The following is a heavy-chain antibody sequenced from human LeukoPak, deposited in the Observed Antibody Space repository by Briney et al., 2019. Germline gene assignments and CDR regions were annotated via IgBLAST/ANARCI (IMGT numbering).Heavy chain of an antibody. V-gene: IGHV3-30*18. Sequence: GGSLRLSCRASGFSFSNYAMHWVRQAPGKGLEWLAFILHDGSKIYHADSINGRFTISRDNSNNTLFLQMSSLRTEDTGVHYCAKDRYGSGNNWLDPWGQGTLVTVSS. CDR3: AKDRYGSGNNWLDP. J-gene: IGHJ5*02. D-gene: IGHD3-10*01. CDR2: ILHDGSKI. CDR1: GFSFSNYA.